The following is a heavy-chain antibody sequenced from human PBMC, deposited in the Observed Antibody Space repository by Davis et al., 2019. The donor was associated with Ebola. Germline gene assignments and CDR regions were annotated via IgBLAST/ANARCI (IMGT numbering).Heavy chain of an antibody. CDR3: ARDRHDTSGYGF. J-gene: IGHJ4*02. D-gene: IGHD3-22*01. Sequence: SETLSLTCTVSGGSISTCYWTWIRQPPGKGLEWIGYINYSGSTNYDPSLRSRVTISVDTSKNQFSLNLSSVTAADTAVYYCARDRHDTSGYGFRGQGTLVTVSS. CDR2: INYSGST. CDR1: GGSISTCY. V-gene: IGHV4-59*12.